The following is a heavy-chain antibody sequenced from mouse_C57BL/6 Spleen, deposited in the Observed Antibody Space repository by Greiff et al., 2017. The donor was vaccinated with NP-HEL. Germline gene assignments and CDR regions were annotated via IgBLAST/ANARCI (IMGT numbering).Heavy chain of an antibody. D-gene: IGHD1-1*01. CDR2: IYPGSGST. V-gene: IGHV1-55*01. Sequence: QVHVKQSGAELVKPGASVKMSCKASGYTFTSYWITWVKQRPGQGLEWIGDIYPGSGSTNYNEKFKSKATLTVDTSSSTAYMQLSSLTSEDSAVYYCAPYYYGSSSHFDYWGQSTTLTVSS. J-gene: IGHJ2*01. CDR1: GYTFTSYW. CDR3: APYYYGSSSHFDY.